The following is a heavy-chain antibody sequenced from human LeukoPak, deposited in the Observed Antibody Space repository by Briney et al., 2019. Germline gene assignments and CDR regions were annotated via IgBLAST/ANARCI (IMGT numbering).Heavy chain of an antibody. CDR2: IAYDGSNK. CDR3: ARDTYCSGGSCYSLAVDY. J-gene: IGHJ4*02. D-gene: IGHD2-15*01. Sequence: GGCLRLSCAASGFTFSSYAMQWVRQAPGKGREWVGVIAYDGSNKYYADSVKGRFTISRDNSKNTLYLQMNSLRAEDTAVYYCARDTYCSGGSCYSLAVDYWGQGTLVTVSS. CDR1: GFTFSSYA. V-gene: IGHV3-30*04.